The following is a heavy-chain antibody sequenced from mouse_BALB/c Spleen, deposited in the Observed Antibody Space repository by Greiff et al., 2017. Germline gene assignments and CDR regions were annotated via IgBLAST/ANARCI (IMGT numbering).Heavy chain of an antibody. CDR2: IYPGNVNT. CDR3: ARSGGNYKFAY. Sequence: QVQLQQSGPELVKPGASVRISCKASGYTFTSYYIHWVKQRPGQGLEWIGWIYPGNVNTKYNEKFKGKATLTADKSSSTAYMQLSSLTSEDSAVYFCARSGGNYKFAYWGQGTLVTVSA. V-gene: IGHV1S56*01. CDR1: GYTFTSYY. D-gene: IGHD2-1*01. J-gene: IGHJ3*01.